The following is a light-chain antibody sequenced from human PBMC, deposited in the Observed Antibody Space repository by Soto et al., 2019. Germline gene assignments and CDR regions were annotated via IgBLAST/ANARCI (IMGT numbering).Light chain of an antibody. Sequence: QSVLTQPPSVSGAPGQRGTISCTGSSSNIGAGYDVHWYQQLPGTAPKLLIYGNSNRPSGVPDRFSGSKSGTSASLAITGLQSEDEAYYYCQSYYSSLSGYVFGTGTKLTVL. CDR3: QSYYSSLSGYV. CDR2: GNS. V-gene: IGLV1-40*01. J-gene: IGLJ1*01. CDR1: SSNIGAGYD.